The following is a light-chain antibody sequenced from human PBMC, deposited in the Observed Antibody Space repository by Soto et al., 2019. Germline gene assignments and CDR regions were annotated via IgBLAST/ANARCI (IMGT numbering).Light chain of an antibody. CDR2: AAS. J-gene: IGKJ1*01. Sequence: DIQMTQSPSSLSASVGDRLTITCRASQGISTYLNWYQQKPGKAPKLLIYAASTLQSRVPSRFSDSGSETDFTLTISRLQPEDFASYSCQQKYSATLTFGQGTKVDIK. CDR3: QQKYSATLT. CDR1: QGISTY. V-gene: IGKV1-39*01.